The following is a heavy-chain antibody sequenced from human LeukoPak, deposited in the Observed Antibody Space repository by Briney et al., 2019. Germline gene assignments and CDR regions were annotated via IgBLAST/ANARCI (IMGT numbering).Heavy chain of an antibody. J-gene: IGHJ4*02. D-gene: IGHD6-13*01. CDR3: ARGVYIAAAQYGY. Sequence: PSETLSLTCTVSGGSISSYYWSWIRQPPGKGLEWIGYIYYSGTTNYNPSLKSRVTISLDTSKNQFSLKLSSVTAADTAVYYCARGVYIAAAQYGYGGEGTLVTVS. V-gene: IGHV4-59*01. CDR2: IYYSGTT. CDR1: GGSISSYY.